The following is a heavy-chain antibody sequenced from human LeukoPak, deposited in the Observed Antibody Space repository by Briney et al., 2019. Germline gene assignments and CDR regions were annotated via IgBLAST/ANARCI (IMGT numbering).Heavy chain of an antibody. CDR3: ASASGH. CDR1: GFTFSNYG. J-gene: IGHJ4*02. CDR2: ISSSGSAK. Sequence: GGSLRLSCAASGFTFSNYGLNWVRQAPGKGLEWVSHISSSGSAKYYADSVKGRFTISRDNAENSLYLQMNSLRDEDTAVFYCASASGHWGQGTLVTVSS. V-gene: IGHV3-48*02.